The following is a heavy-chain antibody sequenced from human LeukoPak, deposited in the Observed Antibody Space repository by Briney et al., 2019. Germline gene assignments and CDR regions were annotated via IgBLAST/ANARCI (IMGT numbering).Heavy chain of an antibody. CDR2: INPSGGST. CDR3: ARSDAARDPFDY. J-gene: IGHJ4*02. D-gene: IGHD6-6*01. Sequence: ASVKVSCKASGYTFTSYYMHWVRQAPGQGLEWVGIINPSGGSTSYAQKFQGRVTMTRDTSTSTVYMELSSLRSEDTAVYYCARSDAARDPFDYWGQGTLVTVSS. V-gene: IGHV1-46*01. CDR1: GYTFTSYY.